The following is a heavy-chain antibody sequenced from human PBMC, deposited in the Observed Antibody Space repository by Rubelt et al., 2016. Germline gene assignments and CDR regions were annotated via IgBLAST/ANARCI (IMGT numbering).Heavy chain of an antibody. CDR2: IYYSGST. CDR3: ARIEPVADKRGYFDL. J-gene: IGHJ2*01. V-gene: IGHV4-39*07. D-gene: IGHD6-19*01. Sequence: QLQLQESGPGLVKPSATLSLTCTVSGGSISSSSYYWGWIRQPPGKGLEWIGSIYYSGSTYYNPSPKSRVTISVDTSKNQFSRKLSSVTAADTAVYYCARIEPVADKRGYFDLWGRGTLVTVSS. CDR1: GGSISSSSYY.